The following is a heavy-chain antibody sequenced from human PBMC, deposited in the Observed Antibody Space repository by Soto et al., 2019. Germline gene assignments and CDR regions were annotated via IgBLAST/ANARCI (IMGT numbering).Heavy chain of an antibody. D-gene: IGHD3-3*01. Sequence: QVQLVQSGAEEKKPGASVKVSCKASGYTFTSYAMHLVRQAPGQRLEWMGWLNAGNCNTKYSQKFQGRVTITRDTHACTADKEPRRQRPVDTAVYYGARGYDFWGGMDVWGPGATVTGSS. CDR1: GYTFTSYA. CDR3: ARGYDFWGGMDV. CDR2: LNAGNCNT. V-gene: IGHV1-3*05. J-gene: IGHJ6*02.